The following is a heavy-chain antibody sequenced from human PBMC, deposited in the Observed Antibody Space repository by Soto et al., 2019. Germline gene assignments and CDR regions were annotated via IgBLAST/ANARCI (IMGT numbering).Heavy chain of an antibody. J-gene: IGHJ6*02. Sequence: EVQLVESGGGLVQPGGSLRLSCAASGFTFSSYSMNWVRQAPGKGLEWVSYISSSSSTIYYADSVKGRFTISRDNAKNSLYLQMNSLRDEDTAVYYCAREGSYGGKAVYYGMDVWGQGTTVTVSS. CDR1: GFTFSSYS. V-gene: IGHV3-48*02. CDR2: ISSSSSTI. CDR3: AREGSYGGKAVYYGMDV. D-gene: IGHD1-26*01.